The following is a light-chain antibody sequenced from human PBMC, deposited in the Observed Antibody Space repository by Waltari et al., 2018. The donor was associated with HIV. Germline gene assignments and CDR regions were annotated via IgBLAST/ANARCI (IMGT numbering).Light chain of an antibody. J-gene: IGLJ2*01. CDR1: TSYIGSTA. CDR3: AAWDDSLTGNVI. Sequence: QSVLTQPPSTSGTPGQRVTISCSGCTSYIGSTAVNWYRQLPGTAPKLVIYSNNQRMPGVPDRFTGSKSGTSASLAISGLQSEDEAVYYCAAWDDSLTGNVIFGGGTKLTVL. V-gene: IGLV1-44*01. CDR2: SNN.